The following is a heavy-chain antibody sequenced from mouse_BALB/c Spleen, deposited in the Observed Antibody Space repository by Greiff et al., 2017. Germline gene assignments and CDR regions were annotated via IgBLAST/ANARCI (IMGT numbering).Heavy chain of an antibody. Sequence: EVQLQQSGPELVKPGASVKMSCKASGYTFTSYVMHWVKQKPGQGLEWIGYINPYNDGTKYNEKFKGKATLTSDKSSSTAYMELSSLTSEDSAVYYCARGAMITLYYAMDYWGQGTSVTVSS. CDR1: GYTFTSYV. CDR3: ARGAMITLYYAMDY. J-gene: IGHJ4*01. V-gene: IGHV1-14*01. D-gene: IGHD2-4*01. CDR2: INPYNDGT.